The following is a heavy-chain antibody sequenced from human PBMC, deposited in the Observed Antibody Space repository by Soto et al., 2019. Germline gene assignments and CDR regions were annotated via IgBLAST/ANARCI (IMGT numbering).Heavy chain of an antibody. Sequence: SLRLSCAASGFTFSSYGMHWVRQAPGKGLEWVAVISYDGSNKYYADSVKGRFTISRDNSKNTLYLQMNSLRAEDTAVYYCAKSQNRWDLLHLLDYWGQGTLVTVSS. V-gene: IGHV3-30*18. D-gene: IGHD2-15*01. CDR2: ISYDGSNK. CDR3: AKSQNRWDLLHLLDY. J-gene: IGHJ4*02. CDR1: GFTFSSYG.